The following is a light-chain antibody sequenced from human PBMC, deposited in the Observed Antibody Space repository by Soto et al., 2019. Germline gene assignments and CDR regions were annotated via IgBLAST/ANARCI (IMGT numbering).Light chain of an antibody. CDR3: QQYNIYPWT. J-gene: IGKJ1*01. CDR2: KAS. CDR1: QSISSW. V-gene: IGKV1-5*03. Sequence: DIQMTQSPPTLSASVGDRVTLTCRASQSISSWLAWFQQKPGKAPKLLIYKASSLESGVPSRFSGSGSGTDFTLTISSLQPDDFATYYCQQYNIYPWTCGQGTKVDIK.